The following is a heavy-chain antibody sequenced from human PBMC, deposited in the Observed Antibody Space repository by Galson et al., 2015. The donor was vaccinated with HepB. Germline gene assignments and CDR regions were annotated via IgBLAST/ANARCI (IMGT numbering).Heavy chain of an antibody. CDR3: ARYNSYTSGWPGDYDYSLDA. CDR1: GSSFSGYY. CDR2: INHRGST. D-gene: IGHD4-17*01. V-gene: IGHV4-34*01. Sequence: SPPCAVSGSSFSGYYWNWIRQSPGKGLQWLGEINHRGSTDYNPSLRGRLTISADTAKKQFSLKLTSVTASDPAVYYCARYNSYTSGWPGDYDYSLDAWGQGTAVSVS. J-gene: IGHJ6*02.